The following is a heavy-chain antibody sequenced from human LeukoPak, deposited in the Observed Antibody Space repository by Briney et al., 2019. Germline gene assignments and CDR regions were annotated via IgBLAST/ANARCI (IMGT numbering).Heavy chain of an antibody. J-gene: IGHJ4*02. CDR1: GFTFSNYN. CDR2: LSSSSSII. Sequence: GGSLRLSCVASGFTFSNYNMNWVRQAPGKGLEWVSFLSSSSSIIYYADSVKGHFTISRDNAKNSLYLQMNSLRPEDTALYYCARDKSYSGSYGSDYWGQGTLVTVSS. CDR3: ARDKSYSGSYGSDY. V-gene: IGHV3-48*04. D-gene: IGHD1-26*01.